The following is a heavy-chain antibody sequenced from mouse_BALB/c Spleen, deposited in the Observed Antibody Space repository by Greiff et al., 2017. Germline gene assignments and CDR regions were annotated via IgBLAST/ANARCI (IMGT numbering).Heavy chain of an antibody. D-gene: IGHD1-1*01. CDR2: IYPGDGDT. V-gene: IGHV1-80*01. J-gene: IGHJ4*01. Sequence: QVQLQPSGAELVRPGSSVKISCKASGYAFSSYWMNWVKQRPGQGLEWIGQIYPGDGDTNYNGKFKGKATLTADKSSSTAYMQLSSLTSEDSAVYFCAREDYGSSPYAMDYWGRGTSVTVSS. CDR1: GYAFSSYW. CDR3: AREDYGSSPYAMDY.